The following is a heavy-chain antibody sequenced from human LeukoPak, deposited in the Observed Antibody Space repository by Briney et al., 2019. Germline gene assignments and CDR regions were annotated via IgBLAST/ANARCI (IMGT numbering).Heavy chain of an antibody. CDR2: ISYDGSNK. D-gene: IGHD3-16*01. CDR1: GFTFSSYA. CDR3: AKDWGLSWYFDY. V-gene: IGHV3-30*04. Sequence: PGGSLRLSCAASGFTFSSYAMHWVRQAPGKGLEWVAVISYDGSNKYYADSVKGRFTISRDNSKNTLYLQMNSLRAEDTAVYYCAKDWGLSWYFDYWGQGTLVTVSS. J-gene: IGHJ4*02.